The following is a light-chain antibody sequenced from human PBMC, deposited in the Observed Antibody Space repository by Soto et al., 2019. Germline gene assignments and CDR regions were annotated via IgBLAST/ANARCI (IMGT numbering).Light chain of an antibody. CDR3: QSYDNSLSALV. J-gene: IGLJ1*01. Sequence: QSVLTQPPSVSGAPEQRDTISCTGSSSNIGPGYDIHWYWQLPGTAPKLLIDGHTNQPSRGPDRFSASKCGTAASLAITGLQVEDEAYYYCQSYDNSLSALVFGPGTKVTVL. CDR1: SSNIGPGYD. CDR2: GHT. V-gene: IGLV1-40*01.